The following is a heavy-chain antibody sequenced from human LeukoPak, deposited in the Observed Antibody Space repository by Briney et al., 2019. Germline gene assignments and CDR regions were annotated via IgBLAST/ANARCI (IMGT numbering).Heavy chain of an antibody. J-gene: IGHJ6*03. V-gene: IGHV1-69*13. CDR3: ARSGEGYCSSTSCYASLYYYYMDV. Sequence: SVKVSCKASGYTFTSYDISWVRQAPGQGLEWMGGIIPIFGTANYAQKFQGRVTITADESTSTAYMELSSLRSEDTAVYYCARSGEGYCSSTSCYASLYYYYMDVWGKGTTVTISS. CDR2: IIPIFGTA. CDR1: GYTFTSYD. D-gene: IGHD2-2*01.